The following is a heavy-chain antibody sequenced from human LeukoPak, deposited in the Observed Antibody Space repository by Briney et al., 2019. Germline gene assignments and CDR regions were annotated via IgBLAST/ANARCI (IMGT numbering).Heavy chain of an antibody. Sequence: GGSLRPSCAASGFTFSEYYMSWIRQAPGKGLEWISYISRSSSYTNYADSVKGRFTISRDNAKNSLYLQMNSLRAEDTAVYYCARDPDGAAPPDYWGQGTLVTVSS. J-gene: IGHJ4*02. V-gene: IGHV3-11*06. D-gene: IGHD4/OR15-4a*01. CDR2: ISRSSSYT. CDR1: GFTFSEYY. CDR3: ARDPDGAAPPDY.